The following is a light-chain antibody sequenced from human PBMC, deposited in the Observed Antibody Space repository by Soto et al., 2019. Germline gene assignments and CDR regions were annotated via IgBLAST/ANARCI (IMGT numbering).Light chain of an antibody. V-gene: IGKV3-20*01. Sequence: EIVLTQSPGTLSLSPGERATLSCRASQTVSSTYLTWYQQKPGQAPRLLIYGASSRATGIPDRFSGSGSGTDFTLTISSLEPEDFAVYYCQQYASSPMYTFGQGTKLEIK. CDR3: QQYASSPMYT. J-gene: IGKJ2*01. CDR1: QTVSSTY. CDR2: GAS.